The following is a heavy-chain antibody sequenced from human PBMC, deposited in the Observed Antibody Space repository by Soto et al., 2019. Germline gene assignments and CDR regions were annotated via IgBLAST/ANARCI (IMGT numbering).Heavy chain of an antibody. J-gene: IGHJ4*02. D-gene: IGHD2-2*02. V-gene: IGHV3-23*01. CDR2: ISGSGTMK. CDR1: GFTFRNHA. Sequence: GGSLRLSCVASGFTFRNHAMTWVRQAPGKGLEWVSGISGSGTMKYYADSVRGHFIISRENAKNTLHLQMDNLRVEDTAVYYCAKEAEENEQVPIPGDNWGQGTLLTVSS. CDR3: AKEAEENEQVPIPGDN.